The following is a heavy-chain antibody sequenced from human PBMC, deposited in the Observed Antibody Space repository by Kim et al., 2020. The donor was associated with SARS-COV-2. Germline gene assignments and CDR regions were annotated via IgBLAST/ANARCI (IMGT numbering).Heavy chain of an antibody. CDR3: ASSEDIVVVPAAQQSFDY. J-gene: IGHJ4*02. V-gene: IGHV4-39*07. D-gene: IGHD2-2*01. Sequence: SETLSLTCTVSGGSISSSSYYWGWIRQPPGKGLEWIGSIYYSGSTYYNPSLKSRVTISVDTSKNQFSLKLSSVTAADTAVYYCASSEDIVVVPAAQQSFDYWGQGTLVTVSS. CDR2: IYYSGST. CDR1: GGSISSSSYY.